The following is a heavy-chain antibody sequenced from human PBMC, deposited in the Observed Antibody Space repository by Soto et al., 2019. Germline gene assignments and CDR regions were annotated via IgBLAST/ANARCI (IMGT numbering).Heavy chain of an antibody. D-gene: IGHD3-22*01. CDR2: ISAYNGNT. V-gene: IGHV1-18*01. Sequence: ASVKVSCKASGYTFTSYGISWVRQAPGQGLEWMGWISAYNGNTNYAQKLQGRVTMTTDISTSTAYMELRSLRSDDTAVYYCARSTYYYDSSGNYGEADYWGQGTLVTVSS. CDR3: ARSTYYYDSSGNYGEADY. J-gene: IGHJ4*02. CDR1: GYTFTSYG.